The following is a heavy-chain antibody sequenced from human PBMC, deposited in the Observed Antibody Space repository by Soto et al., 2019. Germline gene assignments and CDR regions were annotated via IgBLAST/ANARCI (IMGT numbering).Heavy chain of an antibody. V-gene: IGHV1-18*01. CDR3: ARGGNSGYDSGWFGP. CDR2: ISAYNGNT. D-gene: IGHD5-12*01. Sequence: EASVKVSCKASGYTFTSYGISWVRQAPGQGLEWMGWISAYNGNTNYAQKLQGRVTMTTDTSTSTAYMELRSLRSDDTAVYYCARGGNSGYDSGWFGPWGQGTLVTVSS. CDR1: GYTFTSYG. J-gene: IGHJ5*02.